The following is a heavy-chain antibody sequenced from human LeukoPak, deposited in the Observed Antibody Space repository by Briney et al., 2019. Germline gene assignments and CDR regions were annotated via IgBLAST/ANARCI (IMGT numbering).Heavy chain of an antibody. Sequence: SETLSLTRTVSGGSISSYYWSWIRQPPGKGLEWIGYIYYSGSTNYNPSLKSRVTISVDTSKNQFSLKLSSVTAADTAVYYCASSMVGANWFDPWGQGTLVTVSS. V-gene: IGHV4-59*08. CDR2: IYYSGST. D-gene: IGHD3-10*02. CDR1: GGSISSYY. CDR3: ASSMVGANWFDP. J-gene: IGHJ5*02.